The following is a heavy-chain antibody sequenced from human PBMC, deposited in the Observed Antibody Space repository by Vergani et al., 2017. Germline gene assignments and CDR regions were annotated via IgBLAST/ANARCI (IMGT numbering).Heavy chain of an antibody. Sequence: QVQLVQSGAEVKKPGASVKVSCTASGYTFTSYDINWVRQATGQGLEWMGWRNPNSGNTGDAQTLQGRVTMTTDTSTSTAYMELRSLRSDDTAVYYCARDVGPYGPWGQGTLVTVSS. CDR3: ARDVGPYGP. V-gene: IGHV1-8*01. CDR2: RNPNSGNT. J-gene: IGHJ5*02. D-gene: IGHD4-17*01. CDR1: GYTFTSYD.